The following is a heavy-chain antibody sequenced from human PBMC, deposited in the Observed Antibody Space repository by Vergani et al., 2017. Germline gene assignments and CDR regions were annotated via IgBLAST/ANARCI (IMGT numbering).Heavy chain of an antibody. J-gene: IGHJ4*02. D-gene: IGHD7-27*01. CDR2: VSHSGST. CDR3: ARAAGEGGGASTPGY. Sequence: QVQLQQWGPGLLKPSETLSLTCAVYGGSLSGYYWSWIRQPPGKGLEWIVSVSHSGSTFYNSSLRSRVTITVDTSKNQFSLKLKSVIAADTAVYYCARAAGEGGGASTPGYWGQGTLVTVSS. V-gene: IGHV4-34*01. CDR1: GGSLSGYY.